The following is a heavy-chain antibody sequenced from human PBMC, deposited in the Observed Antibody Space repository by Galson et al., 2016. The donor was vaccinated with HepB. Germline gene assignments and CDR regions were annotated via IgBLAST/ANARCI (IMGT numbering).Heavy chain of an antibody. CDR3: ARHVEMPTMWAAFDI. CDR1: GDSISSSNYY. CDR2: IYYSGSP. Sequence: SETLSLTCTVSGDSISSSNYYWGWIRQPPGKGLEWIGSIYYSGSPYYNPSLKLRVTISVDTSKNQFSLKLSSVTAADRAVYYCARHVEMPTMWAAFDIWGQGTVVTVSS. D-gene: IGHD5-24*01. V-gene: IGHV4-39*01. J-gene: IGHJ3*02.